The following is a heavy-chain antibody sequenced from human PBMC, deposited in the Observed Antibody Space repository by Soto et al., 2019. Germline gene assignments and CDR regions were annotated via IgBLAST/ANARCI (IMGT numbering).Heavy chain of an antibody. CDR3: ARPLTPYCSGGRCYSGLDY. V-gene: IGHV1-69*12. CDR1: GGTFSNYA. J-gene: IGHJ4*02. D-gene: IGHD2-15*01. Sequence: QVQLVQSGAEVKKPGSSVKVSCKASGGTFSNYAISWVRQAPGQALEWMGGIIPIFGTANYAQKFQGRVTIPADESTSTAYMELSSLRSEDTAVYYCARPLTPYCSGGRCYSGLDYWGQGTLVTVSS. CDR2: IIPIFGTA.